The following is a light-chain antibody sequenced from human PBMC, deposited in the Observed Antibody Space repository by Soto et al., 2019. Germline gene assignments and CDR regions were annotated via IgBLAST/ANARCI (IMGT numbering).Light chain of an antibody. J-gene: IGLJ1*01. CDR1: SSNIGAGYD. CDR2: GNT. Sequence: QSVLTQPPSVSGAPGQRVTISCTGSSSNIGAGYDVHWYQRLPGTAPKVLIHGNTNRPSGVPDRFSGSKSGTSASLAITGLQAEDEADYYCQSYESSLSGYVFGTGTKLTVL. CDR3: QSYESSLSGYV. V-gene: IGLV1-40*01.